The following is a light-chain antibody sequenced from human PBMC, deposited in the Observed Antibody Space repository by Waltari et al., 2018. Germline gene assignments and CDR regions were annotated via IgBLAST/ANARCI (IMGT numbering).Light chain of an antibody. CDR1: QSVLYSSNNRNY. Sequence: DIVMTQSPDSLAVSLGERATINCNSSQSVLYSSNNRNYLTWYQQKPGRPPKMIIYWASTRESGIPDRFSGRGSGTDFTLAISSLQADDVAVDYCQQCYSAPPTFGQGTKLEIK. J-gene: IGKJ2*01. CDR3: QQCYSAPPT. V-gene: IGKV4-1*01. CDR2: WAS.